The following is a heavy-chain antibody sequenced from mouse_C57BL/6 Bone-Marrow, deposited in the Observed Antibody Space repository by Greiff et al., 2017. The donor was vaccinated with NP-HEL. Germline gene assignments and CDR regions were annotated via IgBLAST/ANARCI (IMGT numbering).Heavy chain of an antibody. J-gene: IGHJ1*03. Sequence: QVQLQESGPELVKPGASVKISCKASGYAFSSSWMNWVKQRPGKGLEWIGRIYPGDGDTNYNGKFKGKATMTADKSSSTAYMQLSSLTSEDSAVYFCARDYDYDVGYWYFDVWGTGTTVTVSS. CDR1: GYAFSSSW. D-gene: IGHD2-4*01. V-gene: IGHV1-82*01. CDR2: IYPGDGDT. CDR3: ARDYDYDVGYWYFDV.